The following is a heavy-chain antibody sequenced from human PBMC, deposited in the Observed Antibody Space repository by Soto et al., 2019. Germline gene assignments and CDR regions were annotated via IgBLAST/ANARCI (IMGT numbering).Heavy chain of an antibody. J-gene: IGHJ6*02. Sequence: QLQLQESGPGLVKPSETLSLTYTVSGGSISSSSYYWGWIRQPPGKGLEWIGSIYYSGSTYYNPSLKSRVTISVDTSKNQFSLKLSSVTAADTAVYYCARQGASIAVAGMDVWGQGTTVTVSS. CDR2: IYYSGST. D-gene: IGHD6-19*01. CDR1: GGSISSSSYY. V-gene: IGHV4-39*01. CDR3: ARQGASIAVAGMDV.